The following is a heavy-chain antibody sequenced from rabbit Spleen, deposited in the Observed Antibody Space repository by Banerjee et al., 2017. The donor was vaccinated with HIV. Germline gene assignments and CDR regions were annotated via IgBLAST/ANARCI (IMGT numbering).Heavy chain of an antibody. CDR2: INAVTGKA. D-gene: IGHD8-1*01. CDR3: ARDAGTSFSPYGMDL. J-gene: IGHJ6*01. V-gene: IGHV1S45*01. CDR1: GCPFSDKAV. Sequence: QEQLEESGGGLVKPGASLTLNCTASGCPFSDKAVMCWVRQAQGKGLEWIACINAVTGKAFYASWASGRFTFSKTSSTTVTLQMTSLTVADTATYFCARDAGTSFSPYGMDLWGPGTLVTVS.